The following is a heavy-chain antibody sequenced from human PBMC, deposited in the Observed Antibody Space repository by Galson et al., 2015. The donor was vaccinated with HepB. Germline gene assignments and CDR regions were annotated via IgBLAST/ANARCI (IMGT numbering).Heavy chain of an antibody. V-gene: IGHV3-7*03. Sequence: LSCAASGFTFSSYWMSWVRQAPGKGLEWVANIKQDGSEKYYVDSVKGRFTISRDNAKNSLYLQMNSLRAEDTAVYYCARETVKADFWSGYYSSYYYGMDVWGQGTTVTVSS. D-gene: IGHD3-3*01. CDR2: IKQDGSEK. J-gene: IGHJ6*02. CDR3: ARETVKADFWSGYYSSYYYGMDV. CDR1: GFTFSSYW.